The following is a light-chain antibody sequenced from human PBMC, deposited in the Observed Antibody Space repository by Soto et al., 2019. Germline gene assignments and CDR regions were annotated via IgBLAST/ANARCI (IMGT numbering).Light chain of an antibody. CDR2: GAS. J-gene: IGKJ5*01. CDR1: QSVSSY. V-gene: IGKV3-11*01. CDR3: QQRSNWPPIT. Sequence: EIVLPQSPAPLSLSPGERATLSCRASQSVSSYLAWYQQKPGQAPRLLIYGASNRATGIPARFRGSGSGTDFTLAITSLEPEDLALYYGQQRSNWPPITFGQGTRLEIK.